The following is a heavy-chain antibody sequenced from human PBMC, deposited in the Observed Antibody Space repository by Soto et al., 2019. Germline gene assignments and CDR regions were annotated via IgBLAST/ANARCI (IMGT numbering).Heavy chain of an antibody. Sequence: SETLSLTCTVSGGSIISSNWWSWVRHPPGKGLEWIGEIYHSGSTNYNPSLKSRVTISVDKSKNQFSLKLSSVTAADTAVYYCAREITVAGTGSYYYYGMGVWGQGTAVTVAS. CDR1: GGSIISSNW. J-gene: IGHJ6*02. V-gene: IGHV4-4*02. D-gene: IGHD6-19*01. CDR2: IYHSGST. CDR3: AREITVAGTGSYYYYGMGV.